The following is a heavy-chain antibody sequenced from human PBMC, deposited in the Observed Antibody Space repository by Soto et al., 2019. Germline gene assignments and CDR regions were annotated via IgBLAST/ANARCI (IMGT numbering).Heavy chain of an antibody. CDR1: GGSISSGDYY. CDR3: ARRNDYGDYYYYYGMDV. J-gene: IGHJ6*02. D-gene: IGHD4-17*01. CDR2: IYYSGST. Sequence: PSETLSLTCTVSGGSISSGDYYWSWIRQPPGKGLEWIGYIYYSGSTYYNPSLKSRVTISVDTSKNQFSLKLSSVTAADTAVYYCARRNDYGDYYYYYGMDVWGQGTTVTVSS. V-gene: IGHV4-30-4*01.